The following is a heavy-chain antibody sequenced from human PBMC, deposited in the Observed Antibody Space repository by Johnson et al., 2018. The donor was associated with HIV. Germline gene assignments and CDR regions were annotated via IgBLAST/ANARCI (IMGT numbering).Heavy chain of an antibody. CDR1: GFTFSSSA. D-gene: IGHD6-13*01. V-gene: IGHV3-30*04. CDR3: ARDGAQQRARDAFDI. CDR2: ISYDGSNK. J-gene: IGHJ3*02. Sequence: QVQLVESGGGVVQPGKSLRLSCAASGFTFSSSAMHWVRQAPGQGLEWVAVISYDGSNKYYADSVKGRFTISRDNSKNTLYLQMNSLRAEDTAVYYCARDGAQQRARDAFDIWGQGTMVTVSS.